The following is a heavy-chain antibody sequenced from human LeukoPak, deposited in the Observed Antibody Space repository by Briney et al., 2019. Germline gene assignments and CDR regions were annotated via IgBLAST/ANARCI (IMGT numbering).Heavy chain of an antibody. Sequence: YPGRSLRLSCAASGFTFSNYGMHWVRQAPGKGLEWVAVIWYDGSNKYYADSVKGRFTISRDNSKNTLYLQMNSLRAEDTAVYYCVRDSAAAGTFIDYWGQGTLVTVSS. CDR3: VRDSAAAGTFIDY. D-gene: IGHD6-13*01. V-gene: IGHV3-33*01. J-gene: IGHJ4*02. CDR1: GFTFSNYG. CDR2: IWYDGSNK.